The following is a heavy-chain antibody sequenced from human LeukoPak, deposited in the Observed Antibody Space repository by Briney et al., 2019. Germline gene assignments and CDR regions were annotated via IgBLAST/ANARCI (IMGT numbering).Heavy chain of an antibody. J-gene: IGHJ4*02. CDR1: GGSISSSY. D-gene: IGHD5-24*01. CDR2: IYDSGST. CDR3: AGDREDGYSGGFDY. Sequence: SETLSLTCSVSGGSISSSYWSWIRQPPGTGLEWIAYIYDSGSTNYNPSLKSRVTISVDTTKNQLFLKLNSVTAADTAVYYCAGDREDGYSGGFDYWGQGTLVTVSS. V-gene: IGHV4-59*01.